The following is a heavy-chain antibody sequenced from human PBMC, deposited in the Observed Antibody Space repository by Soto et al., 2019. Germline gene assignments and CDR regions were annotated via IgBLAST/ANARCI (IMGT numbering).Heavy chain of an antibody. Sequence: GGSLRLSCAASGFTFSDYYMSWIRQAPGKGLEWVSYISSSGSTIYYADSVKGRFTISRDNAKNSLYLQMNSLRAEDTAVYYWARVLVYAAPVTDWGQGTLVTVSS. D-gene: IGHD2-8*01. CDR3: ARVLVYAAPVTD. CDR1: GFTFSDYY. V-gene: IGHV3-11*01. J-gene: IGHJ4*02. CDR2: ISSSGSTI.